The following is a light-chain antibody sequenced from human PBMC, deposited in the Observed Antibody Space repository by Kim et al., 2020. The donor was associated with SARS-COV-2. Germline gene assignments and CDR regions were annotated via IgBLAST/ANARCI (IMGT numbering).Light chain of an antibody. J-gene: IGKJ1*01. Sequence: VLTQSPGTLSLSPGERATLSCRASQSVSGNYLAWYQQKPGQAPRLLIYDASSRPTGIPDRFSGSGSGTDFALTISRLEPEDFAVYYCQKYNGSPPWTFGQGTKVDIK. CDR3: QKYNGSPPWT. CDR1: QSVSGNY. V-gene: IGKV3-20*01. CDR2: DAS.